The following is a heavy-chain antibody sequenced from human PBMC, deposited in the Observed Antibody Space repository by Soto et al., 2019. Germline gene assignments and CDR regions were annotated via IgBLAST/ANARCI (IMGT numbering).Heavy chain of an antibody. D-gene: IGHD3-3*01. Sequence: ASVEVSCKASGYTFTSYGISWVRQAPRQGLEWMGWISAYNGNTNYAQKLQGRVTMTTDTSTSTAYMELRSLRSDDTAVYYCARDSFGVDGLYYYYGMDVWGQGSTVTFYS. CDR1: GYTFTSYG. V-gene: IGHV1-18*01. J-gene: IGHJ6*02. CDR3: ARDSFGVDGLYYYYGMDV. CDR2: ISAYNGNT.